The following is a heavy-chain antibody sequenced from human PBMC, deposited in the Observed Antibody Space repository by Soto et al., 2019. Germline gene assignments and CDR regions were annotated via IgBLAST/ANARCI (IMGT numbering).Heavy chain of an antibody. Sequence: EVQLVESGGGLVKPGESLRVSCAASGFTFSYYSLHWVRQAPGKGLEWVSSISRSSTYIYYADRVKGRFTISRDNAKNSLYLRMDSLRAEGTAVYYCARGDGTGLYNSGWSPRYWGQGTLVTVSS. V-gene: IGHV3-21*04. CDR2: ISRSSTYI. J-gene: IGHJ4*02. CDR1: GFTFSYYS. D-gene: IGHD6-19*01. CDR3: ARGDGTGLYNSGWSPRY.